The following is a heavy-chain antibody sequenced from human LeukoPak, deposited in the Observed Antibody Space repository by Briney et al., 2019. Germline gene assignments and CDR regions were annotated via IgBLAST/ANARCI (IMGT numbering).Heavy chain of an antibody. CDR3: ARDITYYDFWSGYSPGYYYYGMDV. D-gene: IGHD3-3*01. V-gene: IGHV3-33*01. J-gene: IGHJ6*02. Sequence: QPGRSLRLSCAASGFTFSSYGMHWVRQAPGKGLEWVAVIWYDGSNKYYADSVMGRFTISRDNSKNTLYLQMNSLRAEDTAVYYCARDITYYDFWSGYSPGYYYYGMDVWGQGTTVTVSS. CDR2: IWYDGSNK. CDR1: GFTFSSYG.